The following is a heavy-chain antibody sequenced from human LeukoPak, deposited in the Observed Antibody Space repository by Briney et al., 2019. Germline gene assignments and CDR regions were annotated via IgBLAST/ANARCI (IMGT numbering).Heavy chain of an antibody. CDR1: GFTFSSYS. D-gene: IGHD6-19*01. Sequence: GGSLRLSCAASGFTFSSYSMNWVRQAPGKGLEWVSSISSSSSYIYYADSVKGRFTISRDNAKNSLYLQMNSLRAEDTAVYYCARVREGAEAGTSYFDYWGQGTLVTVSS. J-gene: IGHJ4*02. CDR2: ISSSSSYI. CDR3: ARVREGAEAGTSYFDY. V-gene: IGHV3-21*01.